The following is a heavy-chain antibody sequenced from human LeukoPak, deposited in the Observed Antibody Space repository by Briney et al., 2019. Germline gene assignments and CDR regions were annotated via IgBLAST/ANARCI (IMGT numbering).Heavy chain of an antibody. J-gene: IGHJ6*03. CDR1: GFTFSDYY. D-gene: IGHD5-12*01. Sequence: GGSLRLSCAASGFTFSDYYMSWIRQAPGKGLEWVSYISSSGSTIYYADSVKGRFTISREKAKNSLYMQMNSLRAEDTAVYYCARSGYDDPVYYYYYYMDVWGKGTTVTISS. CDR3: ARSGYDDPVYYYYYYMDV. CDR2: ISSSGSTI. V-gene: IGHV3-11*01.